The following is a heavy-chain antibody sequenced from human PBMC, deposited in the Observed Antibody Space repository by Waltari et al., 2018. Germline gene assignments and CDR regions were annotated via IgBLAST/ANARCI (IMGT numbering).Heavy chain of an antibody. D-gene: IGHD7-27*01. J-gene: IGHJ3*01. CDR2: NDSGGSMT. CDR1: GMRVANFA. Sequence: EAQMSESGGGSVKSGGSLTLSCDVSGMRVANFAMSWVPQGPGGGLWWVVLNDSGGSMTYYSDSVEGRFTISRDNARNTVYLQMSSLRVEDTAIYYCTKAPADGDVFDVWGHGTEVSVSS. CDR3: TKAPADGDVFDV. V-gene: IGHV3-23*03.